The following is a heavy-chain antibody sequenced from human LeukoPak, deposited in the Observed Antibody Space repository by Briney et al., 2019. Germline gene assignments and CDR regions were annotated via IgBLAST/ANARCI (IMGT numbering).Heavy chain of an antibody. CDR2: INTMNGNT. CDR1: GGTFSSYA. D-gene: IGHD3-16*01. CDR3: ARALGDEAY. V-gene: IGHV1-18*01. J-gene: IGHJ4*02. Sequence: GASVKVSCKASGGTFSSYAISWVRQAPGQGLEWMGWINTMNGNTNYAQKFQDKVTVTIDTSTSTAYMELRSLRYDDTAVYYCARALGDEAYWGQGTLVTVSS.